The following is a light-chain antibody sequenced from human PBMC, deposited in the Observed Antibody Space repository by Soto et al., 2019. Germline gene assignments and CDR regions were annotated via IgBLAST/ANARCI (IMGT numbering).Light chain of an antibody. Sequence: DIQMTQSPSSLSASIGDRVTLTCRASQSISTYLNWYQQQPGKAPKLLNYVAASLQSGVPSRFSGSASGTDFTLTIISLQPEDFETYYCQQTYSNIWTFGQGTKVEVK. CDR3: QQTYSNIWT. J-gene: IGKJ1*01. CDR2: VAA. CDR1: QSISTY. V-gene: IGKV1-39*01.